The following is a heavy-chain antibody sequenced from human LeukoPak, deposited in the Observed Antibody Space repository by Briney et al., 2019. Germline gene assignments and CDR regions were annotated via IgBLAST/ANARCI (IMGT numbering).Heavy chain of an antibody. CDR3: ARGYDTYYYDCTGYYSSALDI. J-gene: IGHJ3*02. V-gene: IGHV4-34*01. Sequence: SETLSLTCAVYGGSFSGYYWSWIRQPPGKGLEWIGEINHSGSTNYNPSLKSRVTISVGRSKNQFSLKLSSVTAADTAVYYCARGYDTYYYDCTGYYSSALDIWGQGTMVTVSS. D-gene: IGHD3-22*01. CDR2: INHSGST. CDR1: GGSFSGYY.